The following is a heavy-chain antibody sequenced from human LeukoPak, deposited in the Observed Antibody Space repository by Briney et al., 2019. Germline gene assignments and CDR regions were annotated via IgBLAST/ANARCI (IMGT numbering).Heavy chain of an antibody. J-gene: IGHJ6*03. V-gene: IGHV1-2*02. D-gene: IGHD3-16*01. CDR2: INPNSGGT. Sequence: GASVKVSCKASGYTFTGYYMHWVRQAPGQGLEWMGWINPNSGGTNYAQKSQGRVTMTRDTSISTAYMELSRLRSDDTAVYYCARDGKAAYGYYYYYYMDVWGKGTTVTVSS. CDR1: GYTFTGYY. CDR3: ARDGKAAYGYYYYYYMDV.